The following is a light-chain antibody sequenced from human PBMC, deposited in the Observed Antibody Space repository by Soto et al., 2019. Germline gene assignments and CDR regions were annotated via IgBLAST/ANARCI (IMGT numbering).Light chain of an antibody. Sequence: DIQMTQSPSTLSASVGDRVTITCRASQSVSSWLAWYQQKPGKAPKLLIYKASSLGSGVPSRFSGRGSGTGFTLTISNLQPDDFATYYCQQYNSDSTFGQGTKVEI. CDR2: KAS. V-gene: IGKV1-5*03. J-gene: IGKJ1*01. CDR1: QSVSSW. CDR3: QQYNSDST.